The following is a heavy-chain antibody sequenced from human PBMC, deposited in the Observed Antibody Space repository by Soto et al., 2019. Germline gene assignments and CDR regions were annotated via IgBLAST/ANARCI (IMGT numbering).Heavy chain of an antibody. Sequence: TVKVSCKAYGGTFSSYTISWVRQAPGQVLEWMGRIIPILGIANYAQKFQGRVTITADKSTSTAYMGLSSLRSEDTAVYYCAKESALILTGPLDYWGQGTLVTVS. J-gene: IGHJ4*02. D-gene: IGHD3-9*01. V-gene: IGHV1-69*04. CDR1: GGTFSSYT. CDR2: IIPILGIA. CDR3: AKESALILTGPLDY.